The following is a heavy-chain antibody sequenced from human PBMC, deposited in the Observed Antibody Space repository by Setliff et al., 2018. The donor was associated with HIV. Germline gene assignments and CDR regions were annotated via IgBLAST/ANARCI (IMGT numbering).Heavy chain of an antibody. D-gene: IGHD4-17*01. Sequence: SETLSLTCAVSGGSMSSSNWWSWVRQPPGKGLEWIGEINHSGGTNYNPSLKSRVTISRDTSKNEISLKLTSVTAADTAIYYCSRPYSGDYAFDMWGQGTMVTVSS. V-gene: IGHV4-4*02. J-gene: IGHJ3*02. CDR1: GGSMSSSNW. CDR2: INHSGGT. CDR3: SRPYSGDYAFDM.